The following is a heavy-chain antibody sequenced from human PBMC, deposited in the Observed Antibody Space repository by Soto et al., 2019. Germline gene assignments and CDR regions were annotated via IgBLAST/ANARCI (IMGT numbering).Heavy chain of an antibody. D-gene: IGHD4-17*01. CDR2: IYFRGTT. J-gene: IGHJ4*02. V-gene: IGHV4-59*01. CDR3: ARGNDSGDYYFDD. Sequence: SETLSLTCTVSGGSISSYYWSWIRQPPGKGLEWIGYIYFRGTTNYNPSLKSRVTMSADTSKNQFSLKLSSVTAADTAVYYWARGNDSGDYYFDDWGKGTLVTVAS. CDR1: GGSISSYY.